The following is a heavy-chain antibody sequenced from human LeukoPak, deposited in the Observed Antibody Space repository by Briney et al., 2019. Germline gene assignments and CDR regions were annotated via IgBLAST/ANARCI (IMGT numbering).Heavy chain of an antibody. J-gene: IGHJ4*02. Sequence: ASVKVSCKASGYTLTSYDINWVRQATGQGLEWMGWMNPNSGNTGYAQKFQGRVTMTRNTSISTAYMELSSLRSEDTAVYYCARGAGSKSGYYLFDYWGQGTLVTVSS. CDR1: GYTLTSYD. CDR2: MNPNSGNT. CDR3: ARGAGSKSGYYLFDY. D-gene: IGHD3-22*01. V-gene: IGHV1-8*01.